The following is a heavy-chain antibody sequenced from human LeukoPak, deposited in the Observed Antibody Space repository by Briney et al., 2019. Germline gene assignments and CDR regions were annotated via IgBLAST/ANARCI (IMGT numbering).Heavy chain of an antibody. CDR1: GFTFSSYA. J-gene: IGHJ5*02. Sequence: PAGSLRLPCAAYGFTFSSYAMSWVRQAPGKGLEWVSSISSSSSYIYYADSVKGRFTISTDNAKNSLYLQMNSLRAEDTAVYYCARVPQVGEESWFDPWGQGTLVTVPS. D-gene: IGHD1-26*01. CDR3: ARVPQVGEESWFDP. V-gene: IGHV3-21*01. CDR2: ISSSSSYI.